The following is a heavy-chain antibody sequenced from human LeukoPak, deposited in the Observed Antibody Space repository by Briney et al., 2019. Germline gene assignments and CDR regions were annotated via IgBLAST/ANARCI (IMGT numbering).Heavy chain of an antibody. CDR3: AKFVGSGWYNFDY. CDR1: GFTFSSYA. V-gene: IGHV3-23*01. CDR2: ISGSDGST. J-gene: IGHJ4*02. D-gene: IGHD6-19*01. Sequence: GGSPRLSCAASGFTFSSYAMSWVRQAPGKGLEWVSAISGSDGSTYYADSVKGRFTISRDNSKNTLYLQMNSLRVEDTAVYYCAKFVGSGWYNFDYWGQGTLVTVSS.